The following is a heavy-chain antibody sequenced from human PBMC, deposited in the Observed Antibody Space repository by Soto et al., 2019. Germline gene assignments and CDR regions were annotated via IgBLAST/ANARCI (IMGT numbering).Heavy chain of an antibody. CDR1: GFTFSSYA. J-gene: IGHJ4*02. CDR3: ARDLGGAIDY. V-gene: IGHV3-30-3*01. D-gene: IGHD3-16*02. Sequence: QVQLVESGGGVVQPGRSLRLSCAASGFTFSSYAMHWVRQAPGKGLDWVAVVSYDGSNKYYADSVKGRFTFSRDNSKNTLYLQMNGLRPEDTALYSCARDLGGAIDYWGQGTLVTVSS. CDR2: VSYDGSNK.